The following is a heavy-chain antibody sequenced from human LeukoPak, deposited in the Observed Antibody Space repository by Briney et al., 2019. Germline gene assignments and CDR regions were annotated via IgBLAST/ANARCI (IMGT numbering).Heavy chain of an antibody. CDR1: GFTFTDSW. Sequence: RGRSLRLSWVAHGFTFTDSWMHWVRQAPGKWRVWVSQIHSDGSRAKYADCVSGRFTNSIDSAKNTLYLQMSSLRVEVTAVYYCAREVDAFDIWGQGTMVTVSS. CDR3: AREVDAFDI. V-gene: IGHV3-74*03. J-gene: IGHJ3*02. CDR2: IHSDGSRA.